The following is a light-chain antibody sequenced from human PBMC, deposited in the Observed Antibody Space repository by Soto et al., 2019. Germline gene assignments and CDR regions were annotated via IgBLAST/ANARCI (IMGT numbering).Light chain of an antibody. J-gene: IGKJ1*01. CDR1: QGIGDS. CDR3: QQYNSYS. CDR2: DTS. Sequence: EVVIIQSPPTLAVSPGEGGTLFCRARQGIGDSLAWYQHKPGQTPRLLIYDTSTRATGVPTRFSGSRSGTEFTLTISSLQPDDFATYYCQQYNSYSFGQGTKVDI. V-gene: IGKV3-15*01.